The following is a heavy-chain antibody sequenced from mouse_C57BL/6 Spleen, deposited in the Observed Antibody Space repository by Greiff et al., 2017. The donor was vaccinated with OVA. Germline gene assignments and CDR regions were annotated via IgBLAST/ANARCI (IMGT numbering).Heavy chain of an antibody. V-gene: IGHV1-50*01. CDR1: GYTFTSYW. CDR3: ARGDYYGTPFAY. D-gene: IGHD2-1*01. J-gene: IGHJ3*01. Sequence: VQLQQPGAELVKPGASVKLSCKASGYTFTSYWMQWVKQRPGQGLEWIGEIDPSDSYTNYNQKFKGKATLTVDTSSSTAYMQLSSLTSEDSAVYYCARGDYYGTPFAYWGKGTLVTVSA. CDR2: IDPSDSYT.